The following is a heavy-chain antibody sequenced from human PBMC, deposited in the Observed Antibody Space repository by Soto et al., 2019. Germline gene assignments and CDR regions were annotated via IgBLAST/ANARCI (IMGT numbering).Heavy chain of an antibody. J-gene: IGHJ4*02. Sequence: EVQLLESGGGLVQPGGSLRLSCAASGFTFSSYAMSWVRQAPGKGLEWVSAISGRGGSTYYADSVKGRFTISRDNSKNTLYLQMNSLRAEDTAGYYFAKTNTYYDVWSGYYSDYWGQGTLVTVSS. V-gene: IGHV3-23*01. CDR3: AKTNTYYDVWSGYYSDY. CDR1: GFTFSSYA. CDR2: ISGRGGST. D-gene: IGHD3-3*01.